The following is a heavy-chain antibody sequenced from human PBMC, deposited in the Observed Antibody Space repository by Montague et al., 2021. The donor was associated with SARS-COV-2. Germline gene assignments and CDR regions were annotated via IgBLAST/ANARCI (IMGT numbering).Heavy chain of an antibody. Sequence: PALVNPTQTLTLTCTFSGFLLSTSGVGVGWIRQPPGKALEWLALIYWDDDKRYSPSLKSRLTITKDTSKNQVVLTMTNMDPVDTATYYCAQSNDVLRYFDWTYKVRGFDYGGQGTRVTVSS. V-gene: IGHV2-5*02. J-gene: IGHJ4*02. CDR2: IYWDDDK. D-gene: IGHD3-9*01. CDR1: GFLLSTSGVG. CDR3: AQSNDVLRYFDWTYKVRGFDY.